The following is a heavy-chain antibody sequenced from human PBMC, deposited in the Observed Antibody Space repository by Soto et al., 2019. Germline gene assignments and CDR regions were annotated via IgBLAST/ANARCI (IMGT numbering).Heavy chain of an antibody. CDR3: VREGYYDSSGYYPGWFDP. V-gene: IGHV1-69*06. CDR2: IIPFSGTA. J-gene: IGHJ5*02. Sequence: QVQLVQSGAEVKKPGSSVKVSCKASEDTLSSYAISWVRQAPGQGLEWMGGIIPFSGTANYAQKFQGRVTITEDKSTSTAYMELSSLRSEDTAVYYCVREGYYDSSGYYPGWFDPWGQGTLVTVSS. CDR1: EDTLSSYA. D-gene: IGHD3-22*01.